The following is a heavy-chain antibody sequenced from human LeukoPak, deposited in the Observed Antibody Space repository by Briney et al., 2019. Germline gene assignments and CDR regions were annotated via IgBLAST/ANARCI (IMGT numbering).Heavy chain of an antibody. D-gene: IGHD3-22*01. J-gene: IGHJ6*03. CDR1: GYSFTSYW. CDR2: IYPGDSDT. CDR3: AKQRYYYDSSGYYSNMDV. Sequence: GESLKISCKGSGYSFTSYWIGWVRQMPGKGLEWMGIIYPGDSDTRYSPSFQGQVTISADKSISTAYLQWSSLKASDTAMYYCAKQRYYYDSSGYYSNMDVWGKGTTVTVSS. V-gene: IGHV5-51*01.